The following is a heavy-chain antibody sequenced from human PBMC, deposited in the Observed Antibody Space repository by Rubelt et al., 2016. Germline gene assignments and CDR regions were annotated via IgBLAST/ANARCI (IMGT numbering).Heavy chain of an antibody. Sequence: QVPGKGLVWVSRINSDGSSTSYVDSVKGRFTISRDNAKNTLYLQMNSLRDEDTAVYYCARGQYYGMDGWGQGTTVTVSS. CDR2: INSDGSST. CDR3: ARGQYYGMDG. J-gene: IGHJ6*02. V-gene: IGHV3-74*01.